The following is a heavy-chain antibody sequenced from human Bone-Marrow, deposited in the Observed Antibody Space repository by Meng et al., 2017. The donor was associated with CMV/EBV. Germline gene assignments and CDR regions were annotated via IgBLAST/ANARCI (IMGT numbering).Heavy chain of an antibody. CDR1: GFSFNSYS. J-gene: IGHJ4*02. CDR3: AKAAVGMSGDY. Sequence: GESLKISCAASGFSFNSYSMHWVRQAPGKGLEWVAFIRYDGSNKYYADSVKGRFTISRDNSKNTLYLQMNSLRAEDTAVYYCAKAAVGMSGDYWGQGTLVTVSS. V-gene: IGHV3-30*02. CDR2: IRYDGSNK. D-gene: IGHD2-21*01.